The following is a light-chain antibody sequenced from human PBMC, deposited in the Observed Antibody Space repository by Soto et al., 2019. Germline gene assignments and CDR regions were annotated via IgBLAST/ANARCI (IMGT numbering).Light chain of an antibody. V-gene: IGLV1-51*01. CDR2: DDN. CDR3: GSWDSSLSAYV. CDR1: SANIGGNS. J-gene: IGLJ1*01. Sequence: QSVMTQPPSVSAAPGQKVTISCSGTSANIGGNSVSWYQQLPGTAPKLLIFDDNKRPSGIPDRFSGSKSGTSATLGITGFQTGDEADYYCGSWDSSLSAYVFGTGTKV.